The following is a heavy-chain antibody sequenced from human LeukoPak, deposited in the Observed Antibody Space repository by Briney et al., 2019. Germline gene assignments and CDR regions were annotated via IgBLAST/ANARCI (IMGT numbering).Heavy chain of an antibody. CDR2: ISSSSSYI. CDR1: GFTFSSYS. D-gene: IGHD1-26*01. J-gene: IGHJ4*02. Sequence: PGGSLRLSCAASGFTFSSYSMNWVRQAPGKGLEWVSSISSSSSYIYYADSVKGRFTISRDNAKNSLYLQMNSLRAEDTAVYYCARAFGSYSGSYFDYWGQGTLVTVSS. CDR3: ARAFGSYSGSYFDY. V-gene: IGHV3-21*01.